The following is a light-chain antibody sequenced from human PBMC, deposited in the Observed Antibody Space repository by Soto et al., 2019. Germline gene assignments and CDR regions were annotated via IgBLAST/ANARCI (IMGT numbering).Light chain of an antibody. Sequence: SYELTQPPSVSVSPGQTARITCSGDALPKQYAYWYQQKPGQAPVLVIYKDSERPSGIPERFSGSSSGTTVTLTISGVPAEDEADYYCQSADSSGTSHVVFGGGTKLTVL. J-gene: IGLJ2*01. CDR3: QSADSSGTSHVV. CDR1: ALPKQY. V-gene: IGLV3-25*03. CDR2: KDS.